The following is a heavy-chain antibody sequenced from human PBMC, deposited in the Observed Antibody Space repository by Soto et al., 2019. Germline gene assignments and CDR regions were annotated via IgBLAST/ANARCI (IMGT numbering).Heavy chain of an antibody. V-gene: IGHV3-30-3*01. CDR1: GFTFSSYV. Sequence: LRLSCAAAGFTFSSYVMHWVRQAPGKGLEWVAVVSYDGTKKYCADSVKGRFTISRDNSKNTLYLQMNSLRVEDTAVYYCARTCSGGSCHDAFDIWGQGTMVTVSS. J-gene: IGHJ3*02. CDR3: ARTCSGGSCHDAFDI. CDR2: VSYDGTKK. D-gene: IGHD2-15*01.